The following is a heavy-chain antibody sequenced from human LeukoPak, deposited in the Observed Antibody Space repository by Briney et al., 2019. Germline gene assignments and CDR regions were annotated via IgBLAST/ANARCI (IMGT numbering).Heavy chain of an antibody. V-gene: IGHV4-4*02. D-gene: IGHD6-19*01. CDR1: GGSISSSNW. CDR2: IYHSGNT. Sequence: SETLSLTCGVSGGSISSSNWWSWVRQPPGKGLEWIGEIYHSGNTNYKSSLKSRVTIPVDKSKKQFSLNLSSVTAADTAVYYCARVGGDSSGAFDIWGQGTTVTVSS. J-gene: IGHJ3*02. CDR3: ARVGGDSSGAFDI.